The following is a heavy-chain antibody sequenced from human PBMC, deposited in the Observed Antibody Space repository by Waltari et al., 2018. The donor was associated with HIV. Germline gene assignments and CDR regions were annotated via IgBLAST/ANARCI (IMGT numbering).Heavy chain of an antibody. CDR2: IYHSGST. D-gene: IGHD5-18*01. J-gene: IGHJ3*02. CDR1: GYSISSGYY. CDR3: AISRYSYDAFDI. Sequence: QVQLQESGPGLVKPSETLSLTCTVSGYSISSGYYWGWLRQPPGKGLEWIGSIYHSGSTYYNPSLKSRVTISVDTSKNQFSLKLSSVTAADTAVYYCAISRYSYDAFDIWGQGTMVTVSS. V-gene: IGHV4-38-2*02.